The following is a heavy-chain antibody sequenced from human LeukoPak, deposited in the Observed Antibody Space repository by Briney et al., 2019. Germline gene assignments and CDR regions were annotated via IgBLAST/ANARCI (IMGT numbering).Heavy chain of an antibody. V-gene: IGHV3-30-3*01. Sequence: GRSLRLSCAASGFTFSSYAMHWVRQAPGKGLEWVAVISYDGSNKYYADSVKGRFTISRDNSKNTLYLQMNSLRAEDTAVYYCAKELGELYYYYGMDVWGKGTTVTVSS. J-gene: IGHJ6*04. CDR2: ISYDGSNK. CDR1: GFTFSSYA. D-gene: IGHD3-10*01. CDR3: AKELGELYYYYGMDV.